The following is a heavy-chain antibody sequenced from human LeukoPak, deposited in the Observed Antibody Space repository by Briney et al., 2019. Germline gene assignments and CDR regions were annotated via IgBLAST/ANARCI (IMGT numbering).Heavy chain of an antibody. CDR1: GVSISAYY. D-gene: IGHD6-19*01. CDR3: ARLPVAGTTFEDV. J-gene: IGHJ6*02. Sequence: SETLSLTCSVSGVSISAYYWSWIRRPAGKGLEWIGSIYYSGSTYYNPSLKSRVTISVDTSKNQFSLKLSSVTAADTAVYYCARLPVAGTTFEDVWGQGTTVTVSS. CDR2: IYYSGST. V-gene: IGHV4-59*05.